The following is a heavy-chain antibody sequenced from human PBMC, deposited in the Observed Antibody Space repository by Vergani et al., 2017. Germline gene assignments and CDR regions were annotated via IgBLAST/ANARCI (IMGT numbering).Heavy chain of an antibody. CDR3: AKHFRGWGIDY. J-gene: IGHJ4*02. V-gene: IGHV3-30*02. D-gene: IGHD3-16*01. Sequence: QVQLVESGGGVVQRGGSLRLSCATSGFTLSNFDMQWIRQGPGKGLEFVAFIQFDGSKQYYADSVKGRCTLSRDFSKNTLYLQMNSLRTDDTATYYCAKHFRGWGIDYWGQGTQVIVSS. CDR1: GFTLSNFD. CDR2: IQFDGSKQ.